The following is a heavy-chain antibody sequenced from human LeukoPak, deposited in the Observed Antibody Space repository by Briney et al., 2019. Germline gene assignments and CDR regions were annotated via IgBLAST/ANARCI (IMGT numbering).Heavy chain of an antibody. J-gene: IGHJ4*02. Sequence: SVKVSCKASGGTFSSYAISWVRQAPGQGLEWMGGIIPIFGTANYAQKFQGRVTITADESTSTAYMGLSSLRSEDTAVYYCARDEDYYDSSGFDYWGQGTLVTVSS. D-gene: IGHD3-22*01. V-gene: IGHV1-69*13. CDR2: IIPIFGTA. CDR1: GGTFSSYA. CDR3: ARDEDYYDSSGFDY.